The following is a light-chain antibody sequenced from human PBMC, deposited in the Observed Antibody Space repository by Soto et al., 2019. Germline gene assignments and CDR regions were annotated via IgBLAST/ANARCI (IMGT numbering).Light chain of an antibody. CDR2: AVS. J-gene: IGLJ3*02. CDR3: SSYTTTPTNTWV. CDR1: SSDVGAYNY. Sequence: QSALTQPASVSGSPGQSITISCTGTSSDVGAYNYVSWYQQYPGKAPKLMIYAVSNRPLGVSNRFSGSKSGNTASLTISGLQAEDEADYYCSSYTTTPTNTWVFGGGTKLTVL. V-gene: IGLV2-14*01.